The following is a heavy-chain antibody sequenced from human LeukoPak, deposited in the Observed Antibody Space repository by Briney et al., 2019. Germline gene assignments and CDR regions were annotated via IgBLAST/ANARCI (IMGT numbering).Heavy chain of an antibody. CDR2: IYTSGST. V-gene: IGHV4-61*02. J-gene: IGHJ6*03. CDR3: ARESTYYDILSDYVADYYYMDV. Sequence: KTSETLSLTRTVSGGSISSSSYYWSWIRQPAGKGLEWIGRIYTSGSTNYNPSLKSRVTISVDTSKNQFSLKVSSVSAADTAVYYCARESTYYDILSDYVADYYYMDVWGKGTTVTVSS. D-gene: IGHD3-9*01. CDR1: GGSISSSSYY.